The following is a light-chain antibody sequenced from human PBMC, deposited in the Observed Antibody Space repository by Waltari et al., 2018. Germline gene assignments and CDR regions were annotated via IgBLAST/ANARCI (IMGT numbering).Light chain of an antibody. CDR1: QSLVDSDGNTY. V-gene: IGKV2-30*01. CDR3: VQDIHWPFT. Sequence: DVVMTQSPVSLPVTLGQPASISCRSSQSLVDSDGNTYLNWFQQRPGQSPRRLIYKVSNRDSGVPDRFIGSGSGTDFTLKISRVEAEDVGIYYCVQDIHWPFTFGPGTKVDIK. J-gene: IGKJ3*01. CDR2: KVS.